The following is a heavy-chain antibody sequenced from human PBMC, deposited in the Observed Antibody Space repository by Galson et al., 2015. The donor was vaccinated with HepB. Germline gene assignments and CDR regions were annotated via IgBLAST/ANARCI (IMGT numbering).Heavy chain of an antibody. CDR1: GGTFSTNG. Sequence: SVKVSCKASGGTFSTNGINWVRQAPGQGLEWMGGIIPVFETADYAQKFQGRVTITADESTNTAYMDLSTLTSDDTAVYYCARDGGGNALDIWAKGQWSPSLQ. J-gene: IGHJ3*02. CDR2: IIPVFETA. V-gene: IGHV1-69*13. D-gene: IGHD3-16*01. CDR3: ARDGGGNALDI.